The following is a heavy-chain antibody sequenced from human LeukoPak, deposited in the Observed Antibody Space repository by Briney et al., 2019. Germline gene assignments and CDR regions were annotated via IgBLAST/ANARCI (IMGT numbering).Heavy chain of an antibody. CDR3: AKLGETYYYDGSGFS. CDR1: GFTFSSYA. J-gene: IGHJ5*02. V-gene: IGHV3-23*01. D-gene: IGHD3-22*01. CDR2: ISGSGGST. Sequence: GGSLRLSCAASGFTFSSYAMSWVRQAPGKGLEWASAISGSGGSTYYADSVKGRFTISRDNSKNTLYLQMNNLRAEDTAVYYCAKLGETYYYDGSGFSWGQGTLVTVSS.